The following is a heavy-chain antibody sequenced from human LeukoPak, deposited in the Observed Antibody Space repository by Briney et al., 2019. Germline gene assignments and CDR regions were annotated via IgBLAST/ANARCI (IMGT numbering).Heavy chain of an antibody. CDR3: ARARYSPYAFDI. Sequence: PGGSLRLSCAASGFTSSSYWMSWVRQAPGKGLEWVANIKQDGNEKYYVDSVKGRFTISRDNAKNSLYLQMNSLRADDTAVYYCARARYSPYAFDIWGQGTMVTASS. J-gene: IGHJ3*02. V-gene: IGHV3-7*01. CDR2: IKQDGNEK. D-gene: IGHD3-9*01. CDR1: GFTSSSYW.